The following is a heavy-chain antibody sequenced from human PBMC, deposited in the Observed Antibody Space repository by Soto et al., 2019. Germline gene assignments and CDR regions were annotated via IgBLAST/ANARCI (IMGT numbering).Heavy chain of an antibody. V-gene: IGHV3-30-3*01. CDR1: GFTVSTYA. Sequence: QVQLVESGGGVVQPGRSLRLSCVGSGFTVSTYAMYWVRQAPGKGLEWVAAISYDGSKKFYADSVKGRFTVSRDNGKNSQYLQMDSLRPEDTAVYHCASPDPPYCSTSSCFDYGMDVWGRGTMVTVSS. CDR3: ASPDPPYCSTSSCFDYGMDV. CDR2: ISYDGSKK. J-gene: IGHJ6*02. D-gene: IGHD2-2*01.